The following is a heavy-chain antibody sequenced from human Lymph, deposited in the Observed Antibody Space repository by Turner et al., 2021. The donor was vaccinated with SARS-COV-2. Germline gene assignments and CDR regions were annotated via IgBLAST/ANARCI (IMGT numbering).Heavy chain of an antibody. Sequence: QVQLVQSGAEVKEPGASVKVSCQASGYTFTGYYMHWVRQAPGQGLGWMGWINPDSGGTNYAQNFQDRVTMTRDTSISTAYMELSRLRSDDTAVYYCARGGLYYYDSSAYYGDAFDFWGQGTMVTVSS. J-gene: IGHJ3*01. CDR3: ARGGLYYYDSSAYYGDAFDF. CDR2: INPDSGGT. D-gene: IGHD3-22*01. V-gene: IGHV1-2*02. CDR1: GYTFTGYY.